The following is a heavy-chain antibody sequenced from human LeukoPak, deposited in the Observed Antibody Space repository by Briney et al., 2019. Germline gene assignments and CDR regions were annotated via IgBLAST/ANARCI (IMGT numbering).Heavy chain of an antibody. CDR1: GYSFTSYC. D-gene: IGHD3-10*01. J-gene: IGHJ6*02. V-gene: IGHV5-51*01. CDR2: IYPGDSDT. CDR3: ARERYYYGSGSYSNYYYGMDV. Sequence: GESLKISCKTSGYSFTSYCIGWVRQMSGRGLEWMGIIYPGDSDTRYSPSFQGQVTISADKSISTAYLQWSSLKASDTAMYYCARERYYYGSGSYSNYYYGMDVWGQGTTVTVSS.